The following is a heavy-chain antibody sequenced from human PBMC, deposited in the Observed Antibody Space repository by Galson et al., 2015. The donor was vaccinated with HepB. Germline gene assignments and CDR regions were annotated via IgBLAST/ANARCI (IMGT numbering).Heavy chain of an antibody. CDR2: IYSDGTT. CDR1: GFTVSDNY. J-gene: IGHJ6*02. CDR3: ARDILVIPSHTRLRPYYYYGMDV. Sequence: SLRLSCAASGFTVSDNYLNWVRQAPGKGLEWVSVIYSDGTTSYTDSVKGRFTISRDKYENTLYLQMNSLRTEDTAVYYCARDILVIPSHTRLRPYYYYGMDVWGQETTGIVSS. V-gene: IGHV3-53*01. D-gene: IGHD2-21*01.